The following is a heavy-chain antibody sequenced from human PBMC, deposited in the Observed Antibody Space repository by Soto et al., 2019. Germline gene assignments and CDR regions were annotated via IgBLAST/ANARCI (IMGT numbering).Heavy chain of an antibody. CDR3: ARCRYGLEN. J-gene: IGHJ4*02. V-gene: IGHV4-59*08. D-gene: IGHD2-15*01. Sequence: SETLSLTCTVSGGSISSYYWSWIRQPPGKGLEYIGYIHYSGSTNYKPSLRSRVTISVDTSKNQFSLKLSSVTAADTAVYYCARCRYGLENWGQGALVNVAS. CDR2: IHYSGST. CDR1: GGSISSYY.